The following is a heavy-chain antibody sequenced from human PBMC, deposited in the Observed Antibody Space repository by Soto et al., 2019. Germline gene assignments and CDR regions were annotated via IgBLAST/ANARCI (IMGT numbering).Heavy chain of an antibody. CDR3: ARDGGIAARHYYGMDV. Sequence: PGGSLRLSCAASAFTFSGHYMVWVRQAPGKGLEWVGRSRNKANNYTTEYAASVKGRFTISRDDSKNSLYLQMNSLKTEDTAVYYCARDGGIAARHYYGMDVWGQGTTVTVS. D-gene: IGHD6-6*01. V-gene: IGHV3-72*01. J-gene: IGHJ6*02. CDR1: AFTFSGHY. CDR2: SRNKANNYTT.